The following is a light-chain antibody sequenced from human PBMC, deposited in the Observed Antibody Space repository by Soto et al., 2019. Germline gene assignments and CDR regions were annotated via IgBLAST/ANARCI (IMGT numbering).Light chain of an antibody. J-gene: IGLJ3*02. Sequence: PPSVSAAPGQKVTISCSGSTSNIGTYSVSWYQQLPGTAPKLLIYDNSQRPSGIPDRFSGSKSGTSATLAITGLQTGDEADYYCGTWDSSLNGGVFGGGTKVTVL. CDR1: TSNIGTYS. V-gene: IGLV1-51*01. CDR3: GTWDSSLNGGV. CDR2: DNS.